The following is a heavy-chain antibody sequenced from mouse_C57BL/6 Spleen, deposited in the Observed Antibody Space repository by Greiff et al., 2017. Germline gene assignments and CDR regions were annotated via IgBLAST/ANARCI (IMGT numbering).Heavy chain of an antibody. D-gene: IGHD2-5*01. CDR2: INPSNGGT. Sequence: QVHVKQPGTELVKPGASVKLSCKASGYTFTSYWMHWVKQRPGQGLEWIGNINPSNGGTNYNEKFKSKATLTVDKSSSTAYMQLSSLTSEDSAVYYCARSRDSYYSNYVDDGGQGTTLTVSS. V-gene: IGHV1-53*01. J-gene: IGHJ2*01. CDR1: GYTFTSYW. CDR3: ARSRDSYYSNYVDD.